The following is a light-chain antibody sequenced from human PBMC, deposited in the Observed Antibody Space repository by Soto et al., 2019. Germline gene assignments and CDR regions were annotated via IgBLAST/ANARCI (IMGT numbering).Light chain of an antibody. CDR2: AAS. CDR3: QQYNSYPWT. CDR1: QSISEY. Sequence: DIQMTQSPSSLSASVGDTVTFTCRASQSISEYLNWYQQKPGKAPRLLIYAASNLDNGVPSRFSGSGSGTTFTLTISSLQPDDFATYYCQQYNSYPWTFGQGTKVDI. V-gene: IGKV1-16*01. J-gene: IGKJ1*01.